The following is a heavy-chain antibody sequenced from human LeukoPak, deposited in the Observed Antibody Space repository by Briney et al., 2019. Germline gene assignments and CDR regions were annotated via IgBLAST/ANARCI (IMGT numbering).Heavy chain of an antibody. CDR1: GFTVSSNY. V-gene: IGHV3-53*01. CDR2: IYSGGST. D-gene: IGHD1-26*01. J-gene: IGHJ4*02. Sequence: PGGSLRLSCAASGFTVSSNYMSWVRQAPGKGLEWVSVIYSGGSTYYADSVKGRFTISRDNSKNTLYLQMNSLRAEDTAVYYCARVEKSGSYFADYWGQGTLVTVSS. CDR3: ARVEKSGSYFADY.